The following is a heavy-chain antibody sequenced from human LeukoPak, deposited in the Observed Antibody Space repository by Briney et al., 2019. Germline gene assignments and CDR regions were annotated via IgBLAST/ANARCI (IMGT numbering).Heavy chain of an antibody. CDR2: IKQDRSEE. D-gene: IGHD2/OR15-2a*01. V-gene: IGHV3-7*01. Sequence: GGSLRLSCAASGFTFSSYWMSWVRQAPGKGLEWAANIKQDRSEEYYVDSVKGRFTISRDNAKDSLYLQMNSLRVEDTAVYYCARENSAFDIWGQGTMVTVSS. CDR3: ARENSAFDI. CDR1: GFTFSSYW. J-gene: IGHJ3*02.